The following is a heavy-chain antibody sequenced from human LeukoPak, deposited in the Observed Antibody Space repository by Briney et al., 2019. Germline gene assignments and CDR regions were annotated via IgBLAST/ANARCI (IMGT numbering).Heavy chain of an antibody. J-gene: IGHJ4*02. D-gene: IGHD1-7*01. CDR2: ISGSGGST. Sequence: GGSLRLSCAASGFTFSSYAMSWVRQAPGKGLEWVSAISGSGGSTYYADSVKGRFTISRDNSKNTLYLQMNSLRAEDTAVYYCARMNYVSTGWGAPFDYWGQGTLVTVSS. V-gene: IGHV3-23*01. CDR1: GFTFSSYA. CDR3: ARMNYVSTGWGAPFDY.